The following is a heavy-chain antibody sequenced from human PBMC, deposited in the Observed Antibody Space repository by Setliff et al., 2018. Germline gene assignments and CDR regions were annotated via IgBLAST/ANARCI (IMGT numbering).Heavy chain of an antibody. V-gene: IGHV4-34*12. CDR2: IMPGRDT. Sequence: PSETLSLTCAVYGDSLSGYYWSWIRQSPKKGLEWIGEIMPGRDTLYSPSLESRLTITIDTSKSQFSLKLSSVTAADTAAYYCARHATYYHGSGNLPFDSWGQGTLVTVSS. D-gene: IGHD3-10*01. CDR1: GDSLSGYY. J-gene: IGHJ4*02. CDR3: ARHATYYHGSGNLPFDS.